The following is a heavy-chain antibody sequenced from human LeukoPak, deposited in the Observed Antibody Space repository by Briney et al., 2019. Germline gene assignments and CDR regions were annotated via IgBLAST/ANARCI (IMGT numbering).Heavy chain of an antibody. CDR3: ARHDYFYGSGSTDC. V-gene: IGHV4-39*01. J-gene: IGHJ4*02. CDR2: VYYSGST. CDR1: GGSISSSSYY. Sequence: WETLSLTCSVSGGSISSSSYYWGWIRQPPGTGLEWIGHVYYSGSTDYNPSLGSRVTISVDTSNRQFSLKLNSVTAADTAVYYCARHDYFYGSGSTDCWGQGTLVTVSS. D-gene: IGHD3-10*01.